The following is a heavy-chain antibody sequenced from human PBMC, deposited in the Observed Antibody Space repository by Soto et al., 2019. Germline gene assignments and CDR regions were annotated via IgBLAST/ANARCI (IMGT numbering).Heavy chain of an antibody. D-gene: IGHD6-6*01. CDR2: INPSSGGT. CDR1: GYTFTGYY. J-gene: IGHJ6*02. Sequence: GASVKVSCKASGYTFTGYYMHWVRQAPGQGLEWMGWINPSSGGTNYAQKFQGRVTMTRDTSISTAYMELSRLRSDDTAVYYCAXGWGSSSSDYYYYGMDVWGQGTTVTVSS. V-gene: IGHV1-2*02. CDR3: AXGWGSSSSDYYYYGMDV.